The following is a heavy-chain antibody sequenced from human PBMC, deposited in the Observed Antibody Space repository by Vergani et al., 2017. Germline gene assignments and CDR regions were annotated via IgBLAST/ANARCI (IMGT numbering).Heavy chain of an antibody. CDR1: GFTFTSSA. Sequence: QMQLVQSGPEVKKPGTSVKVSCKASGFTFTSSAVQWVRQARGQRLEWIGWIVVGSGNTNYAQKFQERVTITRDMSTSTAYMELSSLRSEDTAVYYCAAGDGYNYYYYGMDVWGQGTTVTVSS. V-gene: IGHV1-58*01. J-gene: IGHJ6*02. D-gene: IGHD5-24*01. CDR2: IVVGSGNT. CDR3: AAGDGYNYYYYGMDV.